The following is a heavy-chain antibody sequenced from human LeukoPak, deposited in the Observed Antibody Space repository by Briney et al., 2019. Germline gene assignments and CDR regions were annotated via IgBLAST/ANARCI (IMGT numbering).Heavy chain of an antibody. CDR3: AKDLGGTVLAY. V-gene: IGHV3-9*01. CDR2: ISWNSGSI. Sequence: GGSLRLSCAASGFTFDDYAMHWVRRAPGKGLEWVSGISWNSGSIGYADSVKGRFTISRDNAKNSLYLQMNSLRAEDTALYYCAKDLGGTVLAYWGQGTLVTVSS. J-gene: IGHJ4*02. D-gene: IGHD2-8*02. CDR1: GFTFDDYA.